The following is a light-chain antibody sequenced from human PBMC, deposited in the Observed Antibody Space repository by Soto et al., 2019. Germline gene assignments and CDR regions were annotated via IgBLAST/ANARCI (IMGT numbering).Light chain of an antibody. CDR2: GNT. CDR3: QSYDSSLSALYV. J-gene: IGLJ1*01. CDR1: SSNIGAGYE. V-gene: IGLV1-40*01. Sequence: QSVLTQPPSVSGAPGQRVTISCTGSSSNIGAGYEVNWYQHLPGAAPKLLIYGNTNRPSGVPDRFSGSKSGTSASLAITGLQAEEEADYYCQSYDSSLSALYVFGTGTKVTVL.